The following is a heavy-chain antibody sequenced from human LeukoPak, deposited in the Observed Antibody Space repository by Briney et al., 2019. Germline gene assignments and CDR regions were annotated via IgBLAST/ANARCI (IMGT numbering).Heavy chain of an antibody. CDR2: ISGSGGST. V-gene: IGHV3-23*01. CDR3: AKDPAVADFDY. Sequence: GGSLRLSCAASGFTFSSYEMNWVRQAPGKGLEWVSAISGSGGSTYYADSMKGRFTISRDNSKNTLYLQMNSLRAEDTAVYYCAKDPAVADFDYWGQGTLVTVSS. CDR1: GFTFSSYE. J-gene: IGHJ4*02. D-gene: IGHD6-19*01.